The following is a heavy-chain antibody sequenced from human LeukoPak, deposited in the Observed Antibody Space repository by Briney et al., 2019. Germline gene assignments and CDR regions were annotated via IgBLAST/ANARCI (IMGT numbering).Heavy chain of an antibody. Sequence: PGGSLRLSCAASGFTFSSYWMSWVRQAPGKGLEWVANIKQDGSEKYYVDSVKGRFSISRDNAKNSLYLQMNSLRAEDTAVYYCAKETSPGYSSGWYGFDYWGQGTLVTVSS. D-gene: IGHD6-19*01. CDR2: IKQDGSEK. CDR1: GFTFSSYW. V-gene: IGHV3-7*01. CDR3: AKETSPGYSSGWYGFDY. J-gene: IGHJ4*02.